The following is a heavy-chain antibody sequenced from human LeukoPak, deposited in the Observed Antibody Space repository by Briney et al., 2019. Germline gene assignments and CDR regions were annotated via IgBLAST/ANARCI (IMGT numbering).Heavy chain of an antibody. V-gene: IGHV4-30-4*07. CDR2: IFYSGAT. J-gene: IGHJ4*02. Sequence: SQTLSLTCAVSGASITSGGYSWSWIRQPPGKGLEWIGYIFYSGATYYNPSLKSRVTISVDTSKNQFSLKLSSVTAADTAVYYCARGVVIAPQTFDYWGQGTLVTVSS. D-gene: IGHD2-21*01. CDR3: ARGVVIAPQTFDY. CDR1: GASITSGGYS.